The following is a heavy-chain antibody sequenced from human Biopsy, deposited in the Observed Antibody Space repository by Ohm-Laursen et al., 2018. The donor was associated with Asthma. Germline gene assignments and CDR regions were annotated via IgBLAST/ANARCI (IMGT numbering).Heavy chain of an antibody. V-gene: IGHV3-7*01. CDR3: ARTFHFWSPYHAEHYQL. J-gene: IGHJ1*01. Sequence: SLRLSCAASGFTFGDYWMSWVRQVPGKGLEWVANIKHDGSEKNHVDSLNGRFTISRDNAKNSLYLQMNSLRAEDTAVYYCARTFHFWSPYHAEHYQLWGQGTLVTVSS. CDR2: IKHDGSEK. D-gene: IGHD3-3*02. CDR1: GFTFGDYW.